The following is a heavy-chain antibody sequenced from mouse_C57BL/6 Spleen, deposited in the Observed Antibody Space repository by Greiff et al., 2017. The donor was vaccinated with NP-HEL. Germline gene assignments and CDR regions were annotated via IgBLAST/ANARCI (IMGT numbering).Heavy chain of an antibody. Sequence: EVQRVESGPGLVKPSQSLSLTCSVTGYSITSGYYWNWIRQFPGNKLEWMGYISYDGSNNYNPSLKNRISITRDTSKNQFFLKLNSVTTEDTATYYCAREGDGFDVWGTGTTVTVSS. CDR2: ISYDGSN. CDR3: AREGDGFDV. V-gene: IGHV3-6*01. D-gene: IGHD2-3*01. J-gene: IGHJ1*03. CDR1: GYSITSGYY.